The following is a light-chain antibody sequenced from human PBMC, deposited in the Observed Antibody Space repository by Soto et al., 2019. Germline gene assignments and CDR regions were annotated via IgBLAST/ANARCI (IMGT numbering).Light chain of an antibody. J-gene: IGKJ4*02. CDR3: QHGDSTPRT. V-gene: IGKV1-39*01. CDR2: AAS. CDR1: QRISTY. Sequence: DIQMTQYPSSLSASVGDRVTITFRASQRISTYLNWYQQIPGKAPKLLIYAASSLQSGVPSKFSGSGSGTYFTLTISSLQPEDFATYYCQHGDSTPRTFGGGTKVEIK.